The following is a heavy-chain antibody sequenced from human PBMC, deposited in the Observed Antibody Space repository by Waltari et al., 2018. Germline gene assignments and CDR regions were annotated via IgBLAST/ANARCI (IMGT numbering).Heavy chain of an antibody. D-gene: IGHD6-13*01. CDR3: TRGGDDSSWYWRN. Sequence: EVQLVESGGGLVQPGGSLRLSCAASGFTFSNNWMTWVRQAQGKGWDGVANINKDGSEKDSVESVKGRFTISRDNAKNSLYLQLNSLRADDTAVYYCTRGGDDSSWYWRNWGQGTLVTVSS. V-gene: IGHV3-7*01. CDR2: INKDGSEK. CDR1: GFTFSNNW. J-gene: IGHJ4*02.